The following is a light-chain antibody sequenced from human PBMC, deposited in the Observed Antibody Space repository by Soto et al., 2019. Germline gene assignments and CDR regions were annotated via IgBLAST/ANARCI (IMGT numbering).Light chain of an antibody. V-gene: IGKV3-15*01. CDR1: QSVSNN. CDR2: GAS. J-gene: IGKJ4*01. Sequence: EIVMTQSPDTLSVSPGERATLSCRASQSVSNNLAWYQQKPGQTPRLIISGASTRATGIPASFSGSGSGTDFTLTISSLQSEDFAVYYCQQEHNWSPTLGGRTKVE. CDR3: QQEHNWSPT.